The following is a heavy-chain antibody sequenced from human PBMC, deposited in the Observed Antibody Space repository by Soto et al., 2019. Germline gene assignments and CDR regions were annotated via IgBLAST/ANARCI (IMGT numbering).Heavy chain of an antibody. V-gene: IGHV1-69*13. D-gene: IGHD3-22*01. Sequence: TVKVSCKASGGTFSSYAISWVRKAPGQGLEWMGGITPIFGTANYAQKFQGRVTITADESTSTAYMELSSLRSEDTAVYYCARDLESSGYQNWGQGTLVSVSS. CDR3: ARDLESSGYQN. CDR1: GGTFSSYA. CDR2: ITPIFGTA. J-gene: IGHJ4*02.